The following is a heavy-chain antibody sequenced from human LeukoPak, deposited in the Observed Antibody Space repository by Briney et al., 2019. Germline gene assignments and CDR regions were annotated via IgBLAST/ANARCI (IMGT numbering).Heavy chain of an antibody. D-gene: IGHD3-3*01. CDR3: ARGFGFGRTIFGVPRRHYFDY. CDR2: MNPNSGNT. J-gene: IGHJ4*02. CDR1: GYTFTSYD. V-gene: IGHV1-8*01. Sequence: GASVKVCCKASGYTFTSYDINWVRQATGQGLEWMGWMNPNSGNTGYAQKFQGRVTMTRNTSISTAYMELSSLRSEDTAVYYCARGFGFGRTIFGVPRRHYFDYWGQGTLVTVSS.